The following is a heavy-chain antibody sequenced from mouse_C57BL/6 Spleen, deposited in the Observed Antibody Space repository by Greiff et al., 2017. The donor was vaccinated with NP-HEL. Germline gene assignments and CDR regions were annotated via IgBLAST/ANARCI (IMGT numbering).Heavy chain of an antibody. D-gene: IGHD2-1*01. J-gene: IGHJ4*01. CDR1: GFTFSDYG. CDR2: ISSGSSTI. V-gene: IGHV5-17*01. CDR3: ARGNYGIYYAMDY. Sequence: EVQVVESGGGLVKPGGSLKLSCAASGFTFSDYGMHWVRQAPEKGLEWVAYISSGSSTIYYADTVKGRFTISRDNAKNTLFLQMTSLRSEDTAMYYCARGNYGIYYAMDYWGQGTSVTVSS.